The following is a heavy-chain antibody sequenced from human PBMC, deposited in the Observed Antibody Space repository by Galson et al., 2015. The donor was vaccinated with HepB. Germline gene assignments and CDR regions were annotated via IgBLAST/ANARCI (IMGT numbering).Heavy chain of an antibody. CDR1: GYTFTSYA. D-gene: IGHD6-19*01. V-gene: IGHV1-3*01. Sequence: SVKVSCKASGYTFTSYAMHWVRQAPGQRLEWMGWINAGNGNTKYSQKFQGRVTITRDTSASTAYMELSSLRSEDTAVYYCARGRELYSGGWYPYYYFDYWGQGTLVTVSS. J-gene: IGHJ4*02. CDR3: ARGRELYSGGWYPYYYFDY. CDR2: INAGNGNT.